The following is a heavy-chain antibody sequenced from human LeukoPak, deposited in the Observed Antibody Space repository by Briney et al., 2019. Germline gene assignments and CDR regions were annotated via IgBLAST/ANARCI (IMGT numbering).Heavy chain of an antibody. CDR1: GFTFDDYG. Sequence: GGSLRLSCAASGFTFDDYGMSWVRQAPGKGLEWVSGINWNGGSTGYADSVKGRFTISRDNAKNSLYLQMNSLRAEDTALYYCVRDRVYNYYGSGSYSYFDYWGQGTLVTVSS. V-gene: IGHV3-20*04. CDR2: INWNGGST. D-gene: IGHD3-10*01. CDR3: VRDRVYNYYGSGSYSYFDY. J-gene: IGHJ4*02.